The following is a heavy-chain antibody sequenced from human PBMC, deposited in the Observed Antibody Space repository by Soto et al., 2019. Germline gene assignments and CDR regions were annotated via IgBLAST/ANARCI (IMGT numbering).Heavy chain of an antibody. D-gene: IGHD3-22*01. CDR2: ISSSGNTI. V-gene: IGHV3-11*01. Sequence: QVQLVESGGGLVKTSGSLRIACAASGFTFSDYYMSWVRQAPGKGLEWVSYISSSGNTIYYADSVKGRFTISRDNAKNYVYLQMTSLRAEDTALYFCAKMSSENYNDPVFSWRQGTLVTVSS. CDR1: GFTFSDYY. J-gene: IGHJ4*02. CDR3: AKMSSENYNDPVFS.